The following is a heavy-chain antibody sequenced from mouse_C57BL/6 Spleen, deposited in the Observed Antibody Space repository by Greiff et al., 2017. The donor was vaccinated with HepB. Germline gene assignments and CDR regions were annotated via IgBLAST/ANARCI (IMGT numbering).Heavy chain of an antibody. J-gene: IGHJ2*01. CDR2: IDPSDSYT. D-gene: IGHD1-1*01. CDR3: ARAVVEDFDY. CDR1: GYTFTSYW. V-gene: IGHV1-59*01. Sequence: VQLQQPGAELVRPGTSVKLSCKASGYTFTSYWMHWVKQRPGQGLEWIGVIDPSDSYTNYNQKFKGKATLTVDTSSSTAYMQLSSLTSEDSAVYYCARAVVEDFDYWGQGTTLTVSS.